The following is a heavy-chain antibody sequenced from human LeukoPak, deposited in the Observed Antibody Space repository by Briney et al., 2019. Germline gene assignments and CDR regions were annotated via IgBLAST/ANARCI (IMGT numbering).Heavy chain of an antibody. CDR3: AREPRSPPNDAFDI. V-gene: IGHV3-48*01. J-gene: IGHJ3*02. CDR1: GFTFSSYS. D-gene: IGHD1-14*01. Sequence: GGSLRLSCAASGFTFSSYSMNWVRQAPGKGLEWVSYINSRSSAILYADPVKGRITISRDNAKNLLYLQMNSLRAEDTAVYYCAREPRSPPNDAFDIWGQGTMVTVSS. CDR2: INSRSSAI.